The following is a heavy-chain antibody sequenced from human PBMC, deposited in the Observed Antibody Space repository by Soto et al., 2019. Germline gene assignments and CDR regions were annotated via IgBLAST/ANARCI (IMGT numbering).Heavy chain of an antibody. D-gene: IGHD3-3*01. V-gene: IGHV1-69*13. CDR3: ARDRITIFGVAPPPQGYFDY. CDR2: IIPIFGTA. Sequence: SVKVSCKASGGTFSSYAISWVRQAPGQGLEWMGGIIPIFGTANYAQKFQGRVTITADESTSTAYMELSSLRSEDTAVYYCARDRITIFGVAPPPQGYFDYWGQGTLVTVSS. J-gene: IGHJ4*02. CDR1: GGTFSSYA.